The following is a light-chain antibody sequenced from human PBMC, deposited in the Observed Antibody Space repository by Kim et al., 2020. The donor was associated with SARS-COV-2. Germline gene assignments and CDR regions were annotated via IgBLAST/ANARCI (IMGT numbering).Light chain of an antibody. J-gene: IGKJ4*01. V-gene: IGKV3-20*01. Sequence: SPGEGATLSCRASQSVSTPYLAWYQQKSGQAPRLLIYGTSSRATGIPDRFSGSGSGTDFTLTISRLEPEDFAVYYCQQYGTSPRTFGGGTKVDIK. CDR1: QSVSTPY. CDR3: QQYGTSPRT. CDR2: GTS.